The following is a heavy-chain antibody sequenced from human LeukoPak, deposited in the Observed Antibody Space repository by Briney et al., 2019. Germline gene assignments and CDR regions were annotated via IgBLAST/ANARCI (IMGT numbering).Heavy chain of an antibody. CDR3: ARVRCSSTSCYYYYYYMDV. J-gene: IGHJ6*03. V-gene: IGHV3-66*02. CDR2: IYRGGST. CDR1: GFTVSGNY. D-gene: IGHD2-2*01. Sequence: GGSLRPSCAASGFTVSGNYMGWVRQPPGRGLEWGWVIYRGGSTYYADSVKGRFTISRDNSKNTLYLQMNSLRAEDTAVYYCARVRCSSTSCYYYYYYMDVWGKGTTVTVSS.